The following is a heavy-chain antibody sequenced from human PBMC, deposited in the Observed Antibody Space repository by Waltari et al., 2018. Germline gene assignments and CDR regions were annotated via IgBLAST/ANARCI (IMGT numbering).Heavy chain of an antibody. Sequence: QLQLQESGPGLVKPSETLSLTCPVSGGSLSRSRYFWAWLRQPPGKGLEWIGSIYYSGSTYYNLSLKSRVTISVDRSTNQVSLKLTSVTAADTAVYFCAREVPRNGYIGLIYYYMDVWGKGTTVTVSS. V-gene: IGHV4-39*01. J-gene: IGHJ6*03. CDR3: AREVPRNGYIGLIYYYMDV. D-gene: IGHD5-12*01. CDR2: IYYSGST. CDR1: GGSLSRSRYF.